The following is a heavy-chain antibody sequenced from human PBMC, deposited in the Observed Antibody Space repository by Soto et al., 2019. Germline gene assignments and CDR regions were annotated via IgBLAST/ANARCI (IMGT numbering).Heavy chain of an antibody. D-gene: IGHD5-18*01. CDR1: GYTFTSYG. Sequence: QVQLVQSGAEVKKPGASVKVSCKASGYTFTSYGITWVRQAPGQGLEWMGWISAHNGNTKYAQKLQGRATMTTDTTTSTANKEARSMSSDETAVYYCGGETAKSRPDAWGQGTLFT. V-gene: IGHV1-18*01. CDR2: ISAHNGNT. CDR3: GGETAKSRPDA. J-gene: IGHJ4*02.